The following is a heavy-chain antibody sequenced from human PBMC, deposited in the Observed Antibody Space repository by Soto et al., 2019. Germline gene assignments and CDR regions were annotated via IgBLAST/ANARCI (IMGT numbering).Heavy chain of an antibody. D-gene: IGHD3-16*02. CDR1: GFTFSTYA. CDR2: ISSNGGST. Sequence: PGGSLRLSCSASGFTFSTYAMHWVRQAPGRGLQYVSSISSNGGSTYYPDSVKGRFTISRDNSKNTLYLQMSSLRAEDTAVYYCVKGRWIDYWGQGTLVTVSS. V-gene: IGHV3-64D*06. J-gene: IGHJ4*02. CDR3: VKGRWIDY.